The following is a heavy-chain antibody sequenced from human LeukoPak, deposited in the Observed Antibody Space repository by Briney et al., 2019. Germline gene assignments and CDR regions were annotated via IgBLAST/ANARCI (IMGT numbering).Heavy chain of an antibody. V-gene: IGHV3-15*01. CDR2: IKSRTDDETT. J-gene: IGHJ4*02. Sequence: PGGSLRLSCAGSGFSFSNAWMSWVRQAPGKGLEWVGRIKSRTDDETTDYAEPVKGRFSISRDDSKNMLDLHMSSLKTEDTAVYYCTRRYYYDSSAYCYWGQGTLVTVSS. CDR1: GFSFSNAW. D-gene: IGHD3-22*01. CDR3: TRRYYYDSSAYCY.